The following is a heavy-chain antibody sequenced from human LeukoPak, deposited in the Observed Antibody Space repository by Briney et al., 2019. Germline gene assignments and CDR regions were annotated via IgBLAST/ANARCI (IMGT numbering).Heavy chain of an antibody. CDR3: ARHFTYYYDSSGYPRDAYDI. CDR2: MYYSGST. CDR1: GGSISGYN. D-gene: IGHD3-22*01. Sequence: SETLSLTCTVSGGSISGYNWSWIRQSPGKGLVWIGYMYYSGSTNYNPSLKSRVTISIDMSKNQFSLTLSSVTAADTALYYCARHFTYYYDSSGYPRDAYDIWGQGTMVTVSS. J-gene: IGHJ3*02. V-gene: IGHV4-59*08.